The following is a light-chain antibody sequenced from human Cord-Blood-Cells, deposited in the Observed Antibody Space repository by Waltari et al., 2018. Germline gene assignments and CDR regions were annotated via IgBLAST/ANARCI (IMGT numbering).Light chain of an antibody. J-gene: IGLJ3*02. V-gene: IGLV1-47*01. CDR3: AAWDDSLSGWV. Sequence: QSVLTQPPSASGTPGQRVPISCSGSSSNTGRTYVYWYQQLPGTAPKLLIYRNNQRPSGVPDRFSGSKSGTSASLAISGLRSEDEADYYCAAWDDSLSGWVFGGGTKLTVL. CDR1: SSNTGRTY. CDR2: RNN.